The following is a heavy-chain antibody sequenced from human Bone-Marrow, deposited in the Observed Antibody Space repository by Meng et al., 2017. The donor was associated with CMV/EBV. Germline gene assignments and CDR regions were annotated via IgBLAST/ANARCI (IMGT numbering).Heavy chain of an antibody. CDR1: GSAFSNYA. Sequence: GESLKISCAASGSAFSNYAMSWVRQAPGKGLEWVSCIRGISGSGDNTYYADSVKARFTITRDNSKNTLYLQMNSLRAEDTAVSYCAKTRDYYDTNSGYAGHRPTDYWGQGTLVTFSS. CDR2: ISGSGDNT. CDR3: AKTRDYYDTNSGYAGHRPTDY. D-gene: IGHD3-22*01. V-gene: IGHV3-23*01. J-gene: IGHJ4*01.